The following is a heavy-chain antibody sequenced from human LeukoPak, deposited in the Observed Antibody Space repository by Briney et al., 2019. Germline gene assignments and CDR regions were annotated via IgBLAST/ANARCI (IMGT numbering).Heavy chain of an antibody. CDR1: GLTFSNVW. D-gene: IGHD3-16*01. CDR2: IRSKADGGTT. Sequence: GGSLRLSCAASGLTFSNVWMNWVSQAPGKGLEWVGLIRSKADGGTTDYAAPVKGRFTISRDDSKNTLYLQMNSLKTEDTAVYYCSWGSQQYFDYWGQGTLVTVSS. V-gene: IGHV3-15*01. J-gene: IGHJ4*02. CDR3: SWGSQQYFDY.